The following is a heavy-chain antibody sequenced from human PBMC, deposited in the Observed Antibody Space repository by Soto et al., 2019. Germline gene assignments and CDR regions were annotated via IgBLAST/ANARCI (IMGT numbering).Heavy chain of an antibody. Sequence: EASVKVSCKASGGTFSSYAISWVRQAPGQGLEWMGGIIPIFGTANYAQKFQGRVTITADESTSTAYMELSSLRSEDTAVYYCARDQGGSPAAMFGMDVWGQGTTVTVSS. CDR2: IIPIFGTA. CDR3: ARDQGGSPAAMFGMDV. D-gene: IGHD2-2*01. J-gene: IGHJ6*02. V-gene: IGHV1-69*13. CDR1: GGTFSSYA.